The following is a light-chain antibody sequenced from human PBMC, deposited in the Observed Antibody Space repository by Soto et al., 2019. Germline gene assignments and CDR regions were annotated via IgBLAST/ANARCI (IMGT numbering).Light chain of an antibody. CDR1: QSISRSF. CDR3: QQYGSSPPLT. J-gene: IGKJ4*01. Sequence: VLTQSPGKLSLSPGERATLSCRASQSISRSFLAWYQQKPGQAPRLLIYGASSRGTGIPDRFSGSGSGTDFTLTISRLEPEDFAVYYCQQYGSSPPLTFGGGTKVESK. CDR2: GAS. V-gene: IGKV3-20*01.